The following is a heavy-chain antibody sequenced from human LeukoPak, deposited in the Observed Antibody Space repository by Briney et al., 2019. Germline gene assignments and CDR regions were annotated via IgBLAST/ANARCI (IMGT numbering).Heavy chain of an antibody. CDR1: GYTFTSYG. V-gene: IGHV1-18*01. Sequence: GSVKVSCKASGYTFTSYGISWVRQAPGQGLEWMGWISAYNGNTNYAQKLQGRVTMHTDTSTSTAYMELRRLRPEDPAVYYCAIYLRLPPLNLDYWGQGTLVTVSS. J-gene: IGHJ4*02. CDR2: ISAYNGNT. CDR3: AIYLRLPPLNLDY.